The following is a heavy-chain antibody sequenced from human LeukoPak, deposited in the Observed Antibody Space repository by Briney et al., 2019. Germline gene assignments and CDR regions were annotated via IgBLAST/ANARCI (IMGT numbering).Heavy chain of an antibody. CDR2: IHHSGST. CDR3: ARQSYDSGSLYYTY. J-gene: IGHJ4*02. Sequence: SETLSLTCAVSGYSISNTYYWGWIRQPPGKGLEWLGGIHHSGSTYYNPSLKGRVTISVDTSKKQFSLKLSSVTAADTAVYYCARQSYDSGSLYYTYWGQGTLVTVSS. V-gene: IGHV4-38-2*01. D-gene: IGHD3-10*01. CDR1: GYSISNTYY.